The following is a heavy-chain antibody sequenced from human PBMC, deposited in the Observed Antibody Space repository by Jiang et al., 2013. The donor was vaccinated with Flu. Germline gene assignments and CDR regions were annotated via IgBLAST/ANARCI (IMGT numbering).Heavy chain of an antibody. CDR2: IYWNDDK. D-gene: IGHD5-24*01. J-gene: IGHJ4*02. CDR1: GFSLSTSGVG. V-gene: IGHV2-5*01. Sequence: VKPTQTLTLTCTFSGFSLSTSGVGVGWIRQPPGKALEWLALIYWNDDKRYSPSLKSRLTITKDTSKNQVVLTMTNMDPVDTATYYCARTIRDGYNYYFDYWGQGTLVTVSS. CDR3: ARTIRDGYNYYFDY.